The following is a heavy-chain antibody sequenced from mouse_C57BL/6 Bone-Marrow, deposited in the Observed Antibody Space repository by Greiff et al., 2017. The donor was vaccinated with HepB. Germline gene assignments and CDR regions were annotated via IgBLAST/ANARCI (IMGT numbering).Heavy chain of an antibody. CDR2: IDPEDGDT. V-gene: IGHV14-1*01. CDR3: TTYGNYEDAMDY. Sequence: EVQLQESGAELVRPGASVKLSCTASGFNLKDYYMHWVKQRPEQGLEWIGRIDPEDGDTEYAPKFQGKATMTADTSSNTAYLQLSSLTSEDTAVYYCTTYGNYEDAMDYWGQGTSVTVAS. CDR1: GFNLKDYY. J-gene: IGHJ4*01. D-gene: IGHD2-1*01.